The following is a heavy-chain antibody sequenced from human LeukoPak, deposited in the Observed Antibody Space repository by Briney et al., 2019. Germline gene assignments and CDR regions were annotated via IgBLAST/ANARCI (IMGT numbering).Heavy chain of an antibody. J-gene: IGHJ4*02. CDR2: IYTSGST. CDR1: GGSISSYY. Sequence: SETLSLTCTVSGGSISSYYWNWIRQSAGKGLEWIGRIYTSGSTNYNPSLKSRVTMSVDTSKNQISLKLSFMTAADTAVYYCARDPSYSSGWYDYWGQGTLSPSPQ. V-gene: IGHV4-4*07. D-gene: IGHD6-19*01. CDR3: ARDPSYSSGWYDY.